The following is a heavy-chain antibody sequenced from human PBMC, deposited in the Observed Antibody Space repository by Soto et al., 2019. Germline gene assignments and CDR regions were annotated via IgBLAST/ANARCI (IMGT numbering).Heavy chain of an antibody. V-gene: IGHV1-69*13. CDR3: ARGHTAMAPFDY. CDR2: IIPIFGTA. D-gene: IGHD5-18*01. Sequence: SVKVSCKSSGGTFSSYAISWVLQAPGQGLEWMGGIIPIFGTANYAQKFQGRVTITADESTSTAYMELSSLRSEDTAVYYCARGHTAMAPFDYWGQGTLVTVSS. CDR1: GGTFSSYA. J-gene: IGHJ4*02.